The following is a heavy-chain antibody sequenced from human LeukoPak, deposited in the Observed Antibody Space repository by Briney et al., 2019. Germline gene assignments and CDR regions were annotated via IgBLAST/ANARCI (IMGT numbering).Heavy chain of an antibody. V-gene: IGHV1-69*13. J-gene: IGHJ4*02. CDR3: AREGLGELTLDY. D-gene: IGHD3-16*01. CDR2: IIPILGTA. CDR1: GGTFSSYA. Sequence: ASVKVSCKASGGTFSSYAISWVRQAPGQGLEWMGGIIPILGTANYAQKFQGRVTITADESTSTAYMELSSLRSEDTAVYYCAREGLGELTLDYWGQGTLVTVSS.